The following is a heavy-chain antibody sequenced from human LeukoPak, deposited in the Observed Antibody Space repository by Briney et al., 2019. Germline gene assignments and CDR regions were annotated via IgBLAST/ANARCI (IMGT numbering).Heavy chain of an antibody. V-gene: IGHV3-23*01. CDR3: AKSRDIVVVVAANDYGMDV. D-gene: IGHD2-15*01. CDR2: ISGSGGST. CDR1: GFTFSSYA. J-gene: IGHJ6*02. Sequence: PGGSLRLSRAASGFTFSSYAMSWVRQAPGKGLEWVSAISGSGGSTYYADSVKGRFTISRDNSENTLYLQMNSLRAEDTAVYYCAKSRDIVVVVAANDYGMDVWGQGTTVTVSS.